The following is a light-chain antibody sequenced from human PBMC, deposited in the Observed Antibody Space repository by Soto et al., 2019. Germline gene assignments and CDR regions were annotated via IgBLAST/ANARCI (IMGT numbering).Light chain of an antibody. V-gene: IGLV2-14*03. CDR2: DVT. CDR1: SSVIGAYNY. CDR3: SSYTSSATLV. Sequence: QSALTQPASVSGSPGQSIAISCTGASSVIGAYNYVSWYQHHPGKAPELIIYDVTKRPSGVSDRFSGSKSGNTASLTISGLRAEDEGDYYCSSYTSSATLVFGGGTKVTVL. J-gene: IGLJ2*01.